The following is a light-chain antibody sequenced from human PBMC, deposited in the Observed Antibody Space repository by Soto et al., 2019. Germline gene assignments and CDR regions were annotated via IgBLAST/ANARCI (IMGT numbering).Light chain of an antibody. V-gene: IGKV3-15*01. J-gene: IGKJ4*01. Sequence: EIVMTQSPATLSVSPGERATLSCRASQSVSSNLAWYQQKPGQAPRLLIYGASNRATGIPARFSGSGSGTEVTLTISSLQSEDFAVYYCQQYNKWPLTFGGGTKVEIK. CDR2: GAS. CDR3: QQYNKWPLT. CDR1: QSVSSN.